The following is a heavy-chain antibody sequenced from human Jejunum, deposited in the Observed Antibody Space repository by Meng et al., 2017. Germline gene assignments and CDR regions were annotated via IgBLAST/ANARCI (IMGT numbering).Heavy chain of an antibody. V-gene: IGHV4-4*03. J-gene: IGHJ4*02. CDR1: SVSTSAPFY. CDR3: ARAIRERYFDS. Sequence: QRQGSVPGLWNPPGPLSLTCTVSSVSTSAPFYWTWIRQAPGKGLEWIGEVWPSGATYYNPSLSSRITISIDTSNNQFSLEVAFLTAADTAVYYCARAIRERYFDSWGQGTLVTVSS. CDR2: VWPSGAT. D-gene: IGHD1-14*01.